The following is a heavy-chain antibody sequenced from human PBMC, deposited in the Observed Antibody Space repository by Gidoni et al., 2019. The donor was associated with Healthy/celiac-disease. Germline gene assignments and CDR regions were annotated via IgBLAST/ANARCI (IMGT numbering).Heavy chain of an antibody. CDR1: GFTFSNAW. D-gene: IGHD3-10*01. V-gene: IGHV3-15*01. Sequence: EVQLVASGGCFVMPAGSLRLSCAAPGFTFSNAWMSWVLQAPGKGLEWVCRIKSKTDGGTTDYAAPVKGRFTISRDDSKNTLYLQMNSLKTEDTAVYYCTTVQGRGVKRGTFDYWGQGTLVTVSS. J-gene: IGHJ4*02. CDR3: TTVQGRGVKRGTFDY. CDR2: IKSKTDGGTT.